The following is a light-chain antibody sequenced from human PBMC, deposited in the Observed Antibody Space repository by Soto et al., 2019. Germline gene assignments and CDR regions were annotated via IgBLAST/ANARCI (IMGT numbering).Light chain of an antibody. CDR2: DAV. CDR1: QSVKNF. Sequence: EIVLTQSPATLSLSLGERATLSCRASQSVKNFLAWYQQKPGQAPRLLIFDAVSRATGIPPRFSGSGSGTDFTLTITGLEPEDFAVYYCQQRWTWPLTFGGGTSVEIK. CDR3: QQRWTWPLT. J-gene: IGKJ4*01. V-gene: IGKV3-11*01.